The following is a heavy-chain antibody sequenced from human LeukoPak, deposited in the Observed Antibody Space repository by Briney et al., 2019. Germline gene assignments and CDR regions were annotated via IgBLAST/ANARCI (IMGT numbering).Heavy chain of an antibody. Sequence: VASVKVSCKASGDTFSNNGISCVRRAPGQGLEGMGWISVYNDYTNYAQKFQGRVTMTTDTSTNTTNMELRSLRSDDTAVYYCARWPCSSTSCYAGGLDSWGQGTLVTVSS. J-gene: IGHJ4*02. V-gene: IGHV1-18*01. CDR3: ARWPCSSTSCYAGGLDS. CDR1: GDTFSNNG. CDR2: ISVYNDYT. D-gene: IGHD2-2*01.